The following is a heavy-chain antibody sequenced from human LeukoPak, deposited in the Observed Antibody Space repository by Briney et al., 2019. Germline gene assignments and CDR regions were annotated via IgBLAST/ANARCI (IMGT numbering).Heavy chain of an antibody. D-gene: IGHD3-9*01. V-gene: IGHV3-21*01. Sequence: PGGSLRLSCAASGFTFSNYNMNWVRQTPGEGVEWVSCISSSSSYIYYADSVEGRFTISRDNAKNSLYLQMNSLRAEDTAVYYCARDLFRGYDILTGYGDYWGQGTLVTVSS. CDR1: GFTFSNYN. J-gene: IGHJ4*02. CDR2: ISSSSSYI. CDR3: ARDLFRGYDILTGYGDY.